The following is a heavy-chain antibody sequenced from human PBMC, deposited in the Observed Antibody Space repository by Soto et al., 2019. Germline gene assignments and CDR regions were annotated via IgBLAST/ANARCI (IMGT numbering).Heavy chain of an antibody. CDR1: GVTLKNSA. CDR2: IIPVFGPA. CDR3: GRGGSWAKVDS. J-gene: IGHJ4*02. Sequence: AASVKVSCKASGVTLKNSALSWVRQAPGRGLEWMGGIIPVFGPALYAQKFQGRVTITADESTNTAFLDVSSLRSEDTAVYYCGRGGSWAKVDSWGPGTLVTVSS. V-gene: IGHV1-69*13. D-gene: IGHD6-13*01.